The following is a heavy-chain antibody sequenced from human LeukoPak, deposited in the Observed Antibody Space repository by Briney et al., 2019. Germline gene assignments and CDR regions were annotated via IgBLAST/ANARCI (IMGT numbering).Heavy chain of an antibody. D-gene: IGHD3-22*01. J-gene: IGHJ4*02. V-gene: IGHV1-69*13. CDR3: ARGGRQYDSSGYYLDY. CDR1: GGTFSSYA. Sequence: VASVNVSCKASGGTFSSYAISWVRQAPGRGLEWMGGIIPIFGTANYAQKFQGRVTITADESTSTAYMELSSLRSEDTAVYYCARGGRQYDSSGYYLDYWGQGTGHRLL. CDR2: IIPIFGTA.